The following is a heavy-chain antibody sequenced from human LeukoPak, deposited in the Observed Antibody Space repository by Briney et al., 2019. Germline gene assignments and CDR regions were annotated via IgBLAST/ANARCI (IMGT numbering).Heavy chain of an antibody. Sequence: ASVKVSCKASGGTFSSYAISWVRQAPGQGLEWMGRIIPILGTANYAQKFQGRVTITADKSTSTAYMELSSLRSEDTAVYYCARAPFSGDCDILTGYYLPRYYFDYWGQGTLVTVSS. CDR1: GGTFSSYA. CDR2: IIPILGTA. D-gene: IGHD3-9*01. J-gene: IGHJ4*02. CDR3: ARAPFSGDCDILTGYYLPRYYFDY. V-gene: IGHV1-69*04.